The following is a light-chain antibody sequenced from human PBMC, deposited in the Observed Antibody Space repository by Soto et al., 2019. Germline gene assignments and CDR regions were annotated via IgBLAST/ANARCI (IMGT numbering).Light chain of an antibody. CDR1: QSISSW. J-gene: IGKJ1*01. CDR3: QQYNSYPWT. CDR2: DAS. V-gene: IGKV1-5*01. Sequence: DIPMTQSPSTLSASVGDRVSITCRAGQSISSWLAWYQQKPGKAPKLLIYDASSLQNGVPSRFRGAESGTEFTLTISSLQPDDFAVYYCQQYNSYPWTFGQRTKVEIK.